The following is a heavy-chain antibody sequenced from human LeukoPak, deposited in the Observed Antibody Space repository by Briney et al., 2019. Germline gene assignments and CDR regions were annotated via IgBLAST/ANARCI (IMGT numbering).Heavy chain of an antibody. Sequence: SETLSLTCTVSGGSISSYYWSWIRQPPGKGLEWIGYIYYSGSTNYNPSLKSRVTISVDKSKNQFSLKLSSVTAADTAVYYCERSAVVTFFDYWGQGTLVTVSS. CDR3: ERSAVVTFFDY. J-gene: IGHJ4*02. V-gene: IGHV4-59*01. D-gene: IGHD2-21*02. CDR1: GGSISSYY. CDR2: IYYSGST.